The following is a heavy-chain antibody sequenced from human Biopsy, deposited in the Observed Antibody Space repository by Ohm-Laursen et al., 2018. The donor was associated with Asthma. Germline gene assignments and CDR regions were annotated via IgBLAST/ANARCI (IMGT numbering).Heavy chain of an antibody. CDR1: GASINSGGLS. J-gene: IGHJ4*02. V-gene: IGHV4-30-2*01. CDR2: LFHSGTT. CDR3: ARQQFATSPDDY. D-gene: IGHD5-24*01. Sequence: TLSLTCTVSGASINSGGLSWNWSRQPPGKGLGVIAYLFHSGTTYYNPSLKSRVTISVDRSQRQFSLKVNSVAAADTAVYYCARQQFATSPDDYWGRGTLVTVSS.